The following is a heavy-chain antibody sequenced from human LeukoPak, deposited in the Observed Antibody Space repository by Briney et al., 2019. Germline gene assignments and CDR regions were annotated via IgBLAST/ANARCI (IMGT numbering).Heavy chain of an antibody. D-gene: IGHD4/OR15-4a*01. CDR1: GFTFSTYW. J-gene: IGHJ4*02. CDR2: IKTDGSHT. Sequence: AGSLRLSCAASGFTFSTYWMTWVRQAPGKGLEWVANIKTDGSHTYYLDSVKGRFTISRDNAKNFLFLQLGSLRADDTGVYYCARASMGGRDYHLDSWGQGTLVTVSS. CDR3: ARASMGGRDYHLDS. V-gene: IGHV3-7*01.